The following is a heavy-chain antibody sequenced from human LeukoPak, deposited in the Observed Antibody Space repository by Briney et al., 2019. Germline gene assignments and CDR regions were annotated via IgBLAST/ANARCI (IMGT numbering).Heavy chain of an antibody. Sequence: SETLSLTCTVSGGSISSYYGSCIRQPPGKGLEWIGYIYYSGSTNYNPYLKSRVTISVDTSKNQLSLKLSSVTAADTAVYFCVRDLVATIDHYYYGMDVWGQGTTVTVSS. V-gene: IGHV4-59*01. D-gene: IGHD5-12*01. J-gene: IGHJ6*02. CDR1: GGSISSYY. CDR2: IYYSGST. CDR3: VRDLVATIDHYYYGMDV.